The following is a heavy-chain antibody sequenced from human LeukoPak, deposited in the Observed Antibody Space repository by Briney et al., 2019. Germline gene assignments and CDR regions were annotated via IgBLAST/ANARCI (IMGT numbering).Heavy chain of an antibody. CDR1: GFTFSSYA. J-gene: IGHJ4*02. CDR2: ISYDGSNK. D-gene: IGHD6-13*01. CDR3: ARSPGKQQLVRPFDH. Sequence: PGRSLRLSCAASGFTFSSYAMHWVRQAPGKGLEWVAVISYDGSNKYYADSVKGRFTISRDNSKNTLYLQMNSLRAEDTAVYYCARSPGKQQLVRPFDHWGQGTLVTVSS. V-gene: IGHV3-30*04.